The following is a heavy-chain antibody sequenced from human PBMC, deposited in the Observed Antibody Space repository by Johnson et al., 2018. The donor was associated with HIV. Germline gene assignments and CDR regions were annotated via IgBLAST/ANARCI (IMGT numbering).Heavy chain of an antibody. V-gene: IGHV3-66*02. J-gene: IGHJ3*02. CDR3: SRDQIAAAGAFDI. D-gene: IGHD6-13*01. Sequence: EVLLVESGGGVVQPGRSLRLSCAASGFTFSSNYMSWVRQAPGKGLEWVSVIYSGGSTYYADSVKGRFTISRDNSKNTLYLQMNSLRAEDTAVYYCSRDQIAAAGAFDIWGQGTMVTVSS. CDR1: GFTFSSNY. CDR2: IYSGGST.